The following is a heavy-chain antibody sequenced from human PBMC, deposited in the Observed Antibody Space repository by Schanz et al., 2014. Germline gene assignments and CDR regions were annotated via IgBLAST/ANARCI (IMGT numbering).Heavy chain of an antibody. J-gene: IGHJ5*02. CDR2: IWYDGSNK. CDR3: ARAHTPESYYSAGPHMNS. CDR1: GFTFSSYG. V-gene: IGHV3-33*01. D-gene: IGHD1-26*01. Sequence: QVQLVESGGGVVQPGRSLRLSCAASGFTFSSYGMHWVRQAPGKGLEWVAVIWYDGSNKYYADSVKGRFTISRDNSKTTLFRQMTSLRAEATAVYYCARAHTPESYYSAGPHMNSWVRGTL.